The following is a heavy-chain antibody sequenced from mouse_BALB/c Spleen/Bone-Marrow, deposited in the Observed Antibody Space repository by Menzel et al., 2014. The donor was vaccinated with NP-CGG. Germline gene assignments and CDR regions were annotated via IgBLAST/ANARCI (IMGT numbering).Heavy chain of an antibody. CDR3: VRYLYGNYFDY. J-gene: IGHJ2*01. CDR2: IVPANGNT. CDR1: GFNIKDTY. V-gene: IGHV14-3*02. D-gene: IGHD2-10*02. Sequence: VQLKESGAELVKPGASVKLSCTASGFNIKDTYMHWVKQRPEQGLEWIGRIVPANGNTKYDPKFQGKATITADTSSNTAYLQLTSLTSEDTAVYYCVRYLYGNYFDYWGQGTTLTVSS.